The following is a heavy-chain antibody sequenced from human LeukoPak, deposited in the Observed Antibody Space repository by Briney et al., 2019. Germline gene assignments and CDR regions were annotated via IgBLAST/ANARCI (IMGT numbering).Heavy chain of an antibody. D-gene: IGHD1-26*01. J-gene: IGHJ4*02. CDR1: GFTFSNYA. Sequence: GGSLRLSCTASGFTFSNYAITWVRQAPGKGLEWVSSVSSIGTSSYYADSVKGRFTISRDNSQNTLYLQMNSLRAEDTAIYYCAKDMGSRATNLDYWGQGTLVTVSS. CDR3: AKDMGSRATNLDY. CDR2: VSSIGTSS. V-gene: IGHV3-23*01.